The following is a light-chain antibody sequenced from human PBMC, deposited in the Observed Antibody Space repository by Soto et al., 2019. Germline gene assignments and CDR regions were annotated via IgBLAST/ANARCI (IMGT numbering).Light chain of an antibody. J-gene: IGKJ4*01. V-gene: IGKV3-15*01. Sequence: EIVMTQSPATLSVSPGERATLSCRASQSVSSNLAWYQQKPGQTPKLLIYVASTRATGIPARFSCSGSGTEFTITISSLQSEDFAVYYCQQYNVWPLTFGGGTKVEFK. CDR1: QSVSSN. CDR2: VAS. CDR3: QQYNVWPLT.